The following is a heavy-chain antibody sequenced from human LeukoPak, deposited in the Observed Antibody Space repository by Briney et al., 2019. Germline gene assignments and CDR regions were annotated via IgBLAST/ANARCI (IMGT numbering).Heavy chain of an antibody. Sequence: SETLSFTCAVSDDSFSSHYWTWIRQPPGKGLEWIGYISYIGSTNYNPSLKSRVTISIDTSKNQFSLKLTSVTAADTAVYYCARDLVTVTKGFDIWGQGTVVSVSS. J-gene: IGHJ3*02. CDR2: ISYIGST. CDR3: ARDLVTVTKGFDI. V-gene: IGHV4-59*11. CDR1: DDSFSSHY. D-gene: IGHD4-17*01.